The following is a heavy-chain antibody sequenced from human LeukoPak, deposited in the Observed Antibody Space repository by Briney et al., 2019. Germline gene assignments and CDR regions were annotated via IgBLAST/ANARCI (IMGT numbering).Heavy chain of an antibody. CDR3: ASASSHRIAAGGDY. J-gene: IGHJ4*02. D-gene: IGHD6-13*01. CDR1: GFTFSNYW. V-gene: IGHV3-74*01. Sequence: GGSLRLSCAASGFTFSNYWMHWVRQAPGKGLVWVSRINSDGSSRNYADSVKGRFTISRDNAKSTLCLQMNSLRAEDTAVYYCASASSHRIAAGGDYWGQGTLVTVSS. CDR2: INSDGSSR.